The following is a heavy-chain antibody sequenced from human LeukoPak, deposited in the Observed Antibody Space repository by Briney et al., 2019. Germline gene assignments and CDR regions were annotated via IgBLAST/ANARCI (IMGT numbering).Heavy chain of an antibody. D-gene: IGHD3-10*01. CDR2: INPNCGGT. Sequence: ASVKVSCKASGYTFTGYYMHWVRQAPGQGLEWMGWINPNCGGTNYAQKFQDRVTMTRDTSISTAYMEVSRLRYDDTAVYYCARPLRVTMIRGAAFRASSDFDPWGQGTLVTVSS. J-gene: IGHJ5*02. CDR1: GYTFTGYY. V-gene: IGHV1-2*02. CDR3: ARPLRVTMIRGAAFRASSDFDP.